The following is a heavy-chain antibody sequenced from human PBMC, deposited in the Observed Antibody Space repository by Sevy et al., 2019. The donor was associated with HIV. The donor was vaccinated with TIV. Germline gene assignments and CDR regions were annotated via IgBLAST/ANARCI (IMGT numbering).Heavy chain of an antibody. CDR3: ARDRSNYGGQYFDY. D-gene: IGHD4-4*01. J-gene: IGHJ4*02. V-gene: IGHV3-11*06. CDR2: MSSGTSYT. Sequence: GGSLRLSCAASGFTFSDYYMSWIRQAPGKGLEWVSYMSSGTSYTNYADSVKGRFTISRDNAKNSLYLQMNSLRAEDTAVYYCARDRSNYGGQYFDYWGQGTLVTVSS. CDR1: GFTFSDYY.